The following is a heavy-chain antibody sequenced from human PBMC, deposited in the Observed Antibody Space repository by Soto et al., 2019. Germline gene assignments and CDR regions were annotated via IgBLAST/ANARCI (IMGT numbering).Heavy chain of an antibody. D-gene: IGHD6-13*01. V-gene: IGHV3-21*01. CDR1: GFTFSSYN. Sequence: GGSLRLSCATSGFTFSSYNMNWVRQAPGKGLEWVSSISSGGSYIYYADSVRGRFTISRDNAQNSLNLHMIRLRVEDTALYYCARGGGKDQYSSRWSPHCWGQGTLVGVSS. CDR2: ISSGGSYI. J-gene: IGHJ4*02. CDR3: ARGGGKDQYSSRWSPHC.